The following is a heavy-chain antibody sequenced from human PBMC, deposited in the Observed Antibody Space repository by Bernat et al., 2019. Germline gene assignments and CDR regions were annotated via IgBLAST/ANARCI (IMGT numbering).Heavy chain of an antibody. J-gene: IGHJ3*02. CDR1: GFTFSSYA. Sequence: VQVLESGGGVVQPGGSLRLSCAASGFTFSSYAMRWVRQAPGKGLEWVAAISGSGGSTYYADSVKGRFTISRDNSKNTLYLQMNSLRAEDTAVYYCCEVCSWYNARFDNWGQGTMVTVSS. D-gene: IGHD6-13*01. CDR2: ISGSGGST. CDR3: CEVCSWYNARFDN. V-gene: IGHV3-23*01.